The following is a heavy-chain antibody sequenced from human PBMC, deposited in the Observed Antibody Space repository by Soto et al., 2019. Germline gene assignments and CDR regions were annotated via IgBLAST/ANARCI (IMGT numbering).Heavy chain of an antibody. V-gene: IGHV3-30-3*01. Sequence: PRGSLGVSSAAAEFIFSIYGMPWVRQAPGKGLDCVAVISYDGSNKYYADSVKGRFTISRDNSKNTLYLQMNSLRAEDTAVYYCARDRRRTTVTRYKADFDYWGQGTLVTVS. CDR3: ARDRRRTTVTRYKADFDY. J-gene: IGHJ4*02. CDR2: ISYDGSNK. CDR1: EFIFSIYG. D-gene: IGHD4-17*01.